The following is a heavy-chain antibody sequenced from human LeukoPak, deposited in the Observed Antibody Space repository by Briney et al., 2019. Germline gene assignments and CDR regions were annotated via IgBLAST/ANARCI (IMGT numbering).Heavy chain of an antibody. V-gene: IGHV1-69*01. CDR1: GGTFSSYA. D-gene: IGHD3-22*01. Sequence: SVEVSCKASGGTFSSYAISWVRQAPGQGLEWMGGIIPIFATANYAQKFQGRVTITADESTSTAYMELSSLRSEDTAVYYCARGPITTRSHFDYWGQGTLVTVSS. CDR2: IIPIFATA. CDR3: ARGPITTRSHFDY. J-gene: IGHJ4*02.